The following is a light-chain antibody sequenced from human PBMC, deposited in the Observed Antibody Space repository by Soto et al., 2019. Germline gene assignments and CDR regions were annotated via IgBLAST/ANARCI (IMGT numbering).Light chain of an antibody. J-gene: IGKJ1*01. Sequence: DIQMTLSPATLSAAVGDRVTITCRASQTISSWLAWYQQKPVKAPKLLIYAASTLESGVPSRFSGSGSGTEFTLTISSLQPDDFATYYCQHYNSYSEAFGQGTKVDI. CDR3: QHYNSYSEA. CDR1: QTISSW. V-gene: IGKV1-5*01. CDR2: AAS.